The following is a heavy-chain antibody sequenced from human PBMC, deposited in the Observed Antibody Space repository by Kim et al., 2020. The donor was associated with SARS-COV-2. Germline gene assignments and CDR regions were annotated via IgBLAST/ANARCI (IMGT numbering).Heavy chain of an antibody. V-gene: IGHV3-30*02. Sequence: YYADSVEGQFTISGDNSKNTLYLQMKSLRAEDTAIYYCAKATYSGSYFSDYWGQGTLVTVSS. J-gene: IGHJ4*02. CDR3: AKATYSGSYFSDY. D-gene: IGHD1-26*01.